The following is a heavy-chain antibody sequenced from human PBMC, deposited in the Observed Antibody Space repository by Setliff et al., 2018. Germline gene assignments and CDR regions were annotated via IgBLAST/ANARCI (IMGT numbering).Heavy chain of an antibody. CDR3: ARGAPGRYCSGGSCSYFDY. Sequence: ASVKVSCKVSGYSLKDSSMHWVRQVPGKGLEWMGGFAPEVGEIIYAQEFQGRVTMTADTSTDTAYMELSSLRSEDTAVYYCARGAPGRYCSGGSCSYFDYWGQGRLVTVSS. CDR2: FAPEVGEI. V-gene: IGHV1-24*01. D-gene: IGHD2-15*01. J-gene: IGHJ4*02. CDR1: GYSLKDSS.